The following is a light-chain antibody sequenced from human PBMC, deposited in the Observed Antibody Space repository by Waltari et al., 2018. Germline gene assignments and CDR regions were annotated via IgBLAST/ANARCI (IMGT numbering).Light chain of an antibody. V-gene: IGKV2-30*02. J-gene: IGKJ5*01. CDR3: MQGTHWPIT. Sequence: DVVMTQSPLSLPVTLGQPASISCRSSESLVHSDGNTYLNWFHQRPGQSPRRLIFRLNKRDSGVPDRFSGSGSGTDFTLTISGVEAEDLGVYYCMQGTHWPITFGQGTRLEIK. CDR1: ESLVHSDGNTY. CDR2: RLN.